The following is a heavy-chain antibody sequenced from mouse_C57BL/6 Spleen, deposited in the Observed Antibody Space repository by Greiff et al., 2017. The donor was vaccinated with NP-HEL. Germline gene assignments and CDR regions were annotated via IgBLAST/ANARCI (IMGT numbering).Heavy chain of an antibody. D-gene: IGHD2-4*01. Sequence: QVQLQQSGPELVKPGASVKISCKASGYSFTSYYIHWVKQRPGQGLEWIGWIYPGSGNTKYNEKFKGKATLTADTSSSTAYMQLSSLTSEDSAVYYCAREGDDYDEEGYFDGWGQGTTLTVSS. J-gene: IGHJ2*01. CDR2: IYPGSGNT. CDR3: AREGDDYDEEGYFDG. V-gene: IGHV1-66*01. CDR1: GYSFTSYY.